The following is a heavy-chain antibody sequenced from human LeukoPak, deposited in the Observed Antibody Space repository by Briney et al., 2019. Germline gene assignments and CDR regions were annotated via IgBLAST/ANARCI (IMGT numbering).Heavy chain of an antibody. J-gene: IGHJ5*02. D-gene: IGHD5-12*01. CDR3: ASVAGGLSGYYH. Sequence: GGSLRLSCAAPGFTFSTYWMYWVRQAPGKGLVWVSRINTDGGTSYADSVKGRFTISRDNAKNTLYLQMNSLRVEDTAVYYCASVAGGLSGYYHWGQGTLVTVSS. CDR1: GFTFSTYW. CDR2: INTDGGT. V-gene: IGHV3-74*01.